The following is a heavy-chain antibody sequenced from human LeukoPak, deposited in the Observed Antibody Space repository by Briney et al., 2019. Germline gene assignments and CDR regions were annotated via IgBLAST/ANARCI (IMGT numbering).Heavy chain of an antibody. D-gene: IGHD6-19*01. CDR2: IYTSGST. J-gene: IGHJ4*02. CDR3: ARPGSLSGWYYFDY. Sequence: SETLTLTCTVSGGSISSYYWSWIRQPAGKGLEWIGRIYTSGSTNYNPSLKSRVTMSVDTSKNQFSLKLSSVTVADTAVYYCARPGSLSGWYYFDYWGQGTLVTVSS. V-gene: IGHV4-4*07. CDR1: GGSISSYY.